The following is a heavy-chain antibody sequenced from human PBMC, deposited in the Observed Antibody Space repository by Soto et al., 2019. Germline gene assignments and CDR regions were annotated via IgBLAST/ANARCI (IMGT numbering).Heavy chain of an antibody. V-gene: IGHV3-74*01. CDR3: ARGGSIAVADGTPRGFDY. CDR1: GFTFSNYW. CDR2: INSDGSST. D-gene: IGHD6-19*01. Sequence: EVQLVESGEGLVQPGGSLRLSCAASGFTFSNYWMHWVRQAPGKGLVWVLRINSDGSSTSYADSVKGRFTISRDNAKNTLYLQMNSLRAEDTAVYYCARGGSIAVADGTPRGFDYWGQGTLVTVSS. J-gene: IGHJ4*02.